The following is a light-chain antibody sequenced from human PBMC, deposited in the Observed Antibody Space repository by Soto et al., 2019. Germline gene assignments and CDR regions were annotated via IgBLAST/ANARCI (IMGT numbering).Light chain of an antibody. J-gene: IGKJ3*01. CDR3: QQYYNSLII. V-gene: IGKV3-15*01. Sequence: IVLTQSPATLSVSPGDTATLSCRANQSVSSNLAWYQQKPGQAPRLLIYGASTRATAIPARFSGSGSGTDFTLTISRLEPEDFAVYYCQQYYNSLIIFGPGTKVDIK. CDR2: GAS. CDR1: QSVSSN.